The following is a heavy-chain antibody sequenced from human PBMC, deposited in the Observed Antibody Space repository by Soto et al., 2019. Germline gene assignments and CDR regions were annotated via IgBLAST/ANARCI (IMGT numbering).Heavy chain of an antibody. D-gene: IGHD3-3*01. CDR3: ARDFAYFDS. CDR2: VYHTGRT. V-gene: IGHV4-61*01. Sequence: DTLSLTCTVSGGSFKSGSYSWSWIRQPPGKGLEWIGYVYHTGRTSYNPSLKSRVPISMDTSKNQFSLNLDSVTAADTAVYFCARDFAYFDSWGQGTLVTVSS. CDR1: GGSFKSGSYS. J-gene: IGHJ4*02.